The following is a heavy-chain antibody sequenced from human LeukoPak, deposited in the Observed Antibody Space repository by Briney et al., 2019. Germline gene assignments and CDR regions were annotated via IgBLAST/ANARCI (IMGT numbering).Heavy chain of an antibody. J-gene: IGHJ4*02. CDR2: LIPIFGTA. Sequence: SLKLSCKASGGTCSSFAISRVPHAPGHGLQWMGRLIPIFGTANYAQKFQGRVTITTDESTSTAYMELSSLRSEDTAVYYCARGEDIVVVAAATIEYWGQGALVTVSS. V-gene: IGHV1-69*05. CDR3: ARGEDIVVVAAATIEY. CDR1: GGTCSSFA. D-gene: IGHD2-15*01.